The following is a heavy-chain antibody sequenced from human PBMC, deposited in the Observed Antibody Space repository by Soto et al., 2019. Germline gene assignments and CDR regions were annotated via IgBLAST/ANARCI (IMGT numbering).Heavy chain of an antibody. Sequence: QVQLVESGGGVVQPGRSLRLSCAASGFTFSSYAMHWVRQAPGKGLEWVAVISYDGSNKYYADSVKGRFTISRDNSKNTLYLQMNSLRAEDTAVYYCAREYDIVLMVYAQDYWGQGTQVTVSS. J-gene: IGHJ4*02. CDR2: ISYDGSNK. V-gene: IGHV3-30-3*01. CDR1: GFTFSSYA. CDR3: AREYDIVLMVYAQDY. D-gene: IGHD2-8*01.